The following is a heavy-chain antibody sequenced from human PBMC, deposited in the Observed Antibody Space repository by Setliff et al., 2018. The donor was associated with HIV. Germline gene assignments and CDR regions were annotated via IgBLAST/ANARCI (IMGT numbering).Heavy chain of an antibody. CDR3: GRHTRWYFDY. D-gene: IGHD2-15*01. CDR1: GGPITITSHY. J-gene: IGHJ4*02. Sequence: SQTLSLTCSVSGGPITITSHYWGWVRQSPGTGLEWIGSVFYTVITYYNPSLKSRVSASVDSSKNQFSLKLTPVTAADTAVFYCGRHTRWYFDYWGQGILVTVSS. V-gene: IGHV4-39*01. CDR2: VFYTVIT.